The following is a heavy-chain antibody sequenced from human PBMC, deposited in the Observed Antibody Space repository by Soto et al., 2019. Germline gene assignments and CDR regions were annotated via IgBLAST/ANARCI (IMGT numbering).Heavy chain of an antibody. CDR2: IYYSGST. V-gene: IGHV4-31*03. CDR3: ARIAYYYDSSSFDY. J-gene: IGHJ4*02. D-gene: IGHD3-22*01. Sequence: SETVSVTCTVCGDSIXSVGYYGSXXRRHPGKGLEWIGYIYYSGSTYYNPSLKSRVSMSVDTSKNQFSLKLRSVTAADTAVYYCARIAYYYDSSSFDYWGQGTLVTVSS. CDR1: GDSIXSVGYY.